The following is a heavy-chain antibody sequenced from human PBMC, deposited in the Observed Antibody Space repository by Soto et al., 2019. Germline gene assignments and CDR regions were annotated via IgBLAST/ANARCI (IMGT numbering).Heavy chain of an antibody. CDR3: ARGLGAPYFDWLFDY. Sequence: GGSLRLSCAASGFTFSSYWMSWVRQAPGKGLEWVANIKQDGSEKYYVDSVKGRFTISRDNAKNSLYLQMNSLRAEDTAVYYCARGLGAPYFDWLFDYWGQGTLVTVSS. CDR2: IKQDGSEK. CDR1: GFTFSSYW. V-gene: IGHV3-7*01. J-gene: IGHJ4*02. D-gene: IGHD3-9*01.